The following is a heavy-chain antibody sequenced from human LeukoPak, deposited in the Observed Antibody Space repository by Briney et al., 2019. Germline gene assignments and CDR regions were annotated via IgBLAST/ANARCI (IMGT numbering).Heavy chain of an antibody. CDR3: AGQSRLGYCSGGSCYSQPFDP. CDR2: ISSSGFNI. J-gene: IGHJ5*02. CDR1: GFTFSSYE. Sequence: GGSLRLSCAISGFTFSSYEMNWVRQAPGKGLEWVSYISSSGFNIYYADSVKGRFTISRDNAKNSLYLQMNSLRAEDTAVYYCAGQSRLGYCSGGSCYSQPFDPWGQGTLVTVSS. D-gene: IGHD2-15*01. V-gene: IGHV3-48*03.